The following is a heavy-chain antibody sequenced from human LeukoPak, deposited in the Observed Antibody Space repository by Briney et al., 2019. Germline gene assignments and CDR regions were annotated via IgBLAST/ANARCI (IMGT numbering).Heavy chain of an antibody. D-gene: IGHD5-24*01. CDR3: AKDWRWLQFGRVDY. J-gene: IGHJ4*02. Sequence: GSLRLSCAASGFTFSSYAMSWVRQAPGKGLEWVSAISGSGDSTYYADSVKGRFTISRDNSKNTLYLQMNSLRAEDTAVYYCAKDWRWLQFGRVDYWGQGTLVTVSS. CDR1: GFTFSSYA. CDR2: ISGSGDST. V-gene: IGHV3-23*01.